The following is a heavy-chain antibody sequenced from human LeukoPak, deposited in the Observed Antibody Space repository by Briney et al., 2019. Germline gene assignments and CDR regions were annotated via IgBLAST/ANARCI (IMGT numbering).Heavy chain of an antibody. D-gene: IGHD1-26*01. Sequence: GGSLRLSFAASGITFSSYGMHWVGPAPGKGLEGVAFIRYDGINKYYADSVKGRFTIHRDNSKHTLYLPMKSLKAQDQAWVYCAKDFPSGSYAFGDYWGQGTLVTVSS. CDR3: AKDFPSGSYAFGDY. V-gene: IGHV3-30*02. J-gene: IGHJ4*02. CDR2: IRYDGINK. CDR1: GITFSSYG.